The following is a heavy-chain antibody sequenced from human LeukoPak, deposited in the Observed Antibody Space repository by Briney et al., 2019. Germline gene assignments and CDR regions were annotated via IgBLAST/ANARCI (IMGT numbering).Heavy chain of an antibody. CDR1: GGSISSSGYY. D-gene: IGHD5-18*01. CDR2: IYYSGST. V-gene: IGHV4-61*08. J-gene: IGHJ4*02. CDR3: ARAKGYSYGYGYYFDY. Sequence: SETLSLTCTVSGGSISSSGYYWSWIRQPPGKGLEWIGYIYYSGSTNYNPSLKSRVTISVDTSKNQFSLKLSSVTAADTAVYYCARAKGYSYGYGYYFDYWGQGTLVTVSS.